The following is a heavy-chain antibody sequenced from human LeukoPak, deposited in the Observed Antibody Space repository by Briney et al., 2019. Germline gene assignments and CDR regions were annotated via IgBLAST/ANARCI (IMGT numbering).Heavy chain of an antibody. V-gene: IGHV3-23*01. D-gene: IGHD1-26*01. Sequence: GGSLRLSCAASGFTFSSNAMCWVRQAPGKGLEWVSLISGTGGTTYYADSVKGRLTISRDNSKNTLYLQMNSLRVENTAVYYCAKDAHSGSYFDYWGQGILVTVSS. CDR3: AKDAHSGSYFDY. J-gene: IGHJ4*01. CDR1: GFTFSSNA. CDR2: ISGTGGTT.